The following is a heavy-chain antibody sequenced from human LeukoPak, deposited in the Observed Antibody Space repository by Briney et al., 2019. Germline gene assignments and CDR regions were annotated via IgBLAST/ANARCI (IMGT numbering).Heavy chain of an antibody. J-gene: IGHJ4*02. D-gene: IGHD3-16*02. Sequence: GGSLRLSCAASGFTFSSYEMNWVRQAPGKGLEWVSYISSSGSTIYYADSVKGRFTISRDNAKNSLYLQMISLRAEDTAVYYCARVGGRYSPLGYWGQGTLVTVSS. CDR3: ARVGGRYSPLGY. CDR1: GFTFSSYE. CDR2: ISSSGSTI. V-gene: IGHV3-48*03.